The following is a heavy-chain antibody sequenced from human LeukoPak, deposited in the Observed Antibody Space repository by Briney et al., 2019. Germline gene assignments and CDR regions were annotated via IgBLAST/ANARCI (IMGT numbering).Heavy chain of an antibody. D-gene: IGHD1-1*01. CDR1: GGSISTYY. CDR2: IYYTGSS. Sequence: SETLSLTCTGSGGSISTYYWSWIRQPPGKGLEWIGYIYYTGSSNYSPSLKSRVTISVDTSKNQFSLKLSSVTAADTAVYYCARDRTGWYFDLWGRGTLVTVSS. J-gene: IGHJ2*01. CDR3: ARDRTGWYFDL. V-gene: IGHV4-59*12.